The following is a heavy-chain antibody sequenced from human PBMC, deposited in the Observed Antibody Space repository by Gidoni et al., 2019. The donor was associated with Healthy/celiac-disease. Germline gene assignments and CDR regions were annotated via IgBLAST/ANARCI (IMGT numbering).Heavy chain of an antibody. CDR2: IWYDGSNK. D-gene: IGHD5-18*01. Sequence: QVQLVESGGGVVQPGRSLRLSCAASGFPFSSYGMHWVRQAPGKGLEWVAVIWYDGSNKYYADSVKGRFTISRDNSKNTLYLQMNSLRAEDTAVYYCAESEQLWTPPSRYWGQGTLVTVSS. V-gene: IGHV3-33*06. CDR1: GFPFSSYG. J-gene: IGHJ4*02. CDR3: AESEQLWTPPSRY.